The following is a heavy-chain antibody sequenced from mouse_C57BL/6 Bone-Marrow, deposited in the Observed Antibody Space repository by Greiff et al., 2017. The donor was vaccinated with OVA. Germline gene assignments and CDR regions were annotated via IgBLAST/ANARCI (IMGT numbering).Heavy chain of an antibody. CDR1: GFTFSSYA. CDR2: ISDGGSYT. Sequence: EVKLVESGGGLVKPGGSLKLSCAASGFTFSSYAMSWVRQTPEKRLEWVATISDGGSYTYYPDNVKGRFTISRDNAKNNLYLQMSHLKSEDTAMYYCARDGVYGNYWYYFDYWGQGTTLTVSS. D-gene: IGHD2-1*01. CDR3: ARDGVYGNYWYYFDY. J-gene: IGHJ2*01. V-gene: IGHV5-4*01.